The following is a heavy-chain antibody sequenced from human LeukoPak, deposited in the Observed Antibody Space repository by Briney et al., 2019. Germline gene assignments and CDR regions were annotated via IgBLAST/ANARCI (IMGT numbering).Heavy chain of an antibody. CDR1: GYSISSTYY. D-gene: IGHD2-8*01. J-gene: IGHJ6*03. V-gene: IGHV4-38-2*01. CDR3: ARAPANYYMDV. Sequence: PSETLSLTCAVSGYSISSTYYWGWIRPPPGKGREWIGSMYHNGNTYYSPSLRSRVAMSGDTSKNQFPLNLSSVTAADTAVYYCARAPANYYMDVWGKGTTVTVSS. CDR2: MYHNGNT.